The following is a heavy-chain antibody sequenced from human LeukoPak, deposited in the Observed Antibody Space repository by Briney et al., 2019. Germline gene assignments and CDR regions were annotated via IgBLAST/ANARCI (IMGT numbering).Heavy chain of an antibody. CDR3: ARNYDSSGYYYGY. D-gene: IGHD3-22*01. CDR1: GFTVSSNY. V-gene: IGHV3-66*01. CDR2: IYSGGST. J-gene: IGHJ4*02. Sequence: GSLRLSCAASGFTVSSNYMSWVRQAPGKGLEWVSVIYSGGSTYYADSVKGRFTISRDNSKNTLYLQMNSLRAEDTAVYYCARNYDSSGYYYGYWGQGTLVTVSS.